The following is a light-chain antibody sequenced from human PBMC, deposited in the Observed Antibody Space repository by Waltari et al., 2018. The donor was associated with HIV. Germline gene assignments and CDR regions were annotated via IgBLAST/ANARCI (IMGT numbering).Light chain of an antibody. J-gene: IGKJ1*01. CDR3: LQDYNYPLT. CDR1: QGIRND. V-gene: IGKV1-6*01. CDR2: TAS. Sequence: AIQMIQSPSSLSASVGDRVTITCPASQGIRNDLGWFQHKPGKAPKLLIYTASSLQSGVPSRFSGSGSGTDFTLTISNLQPEDFATYYCLQDYNYPLTFGQGTKVEIK.